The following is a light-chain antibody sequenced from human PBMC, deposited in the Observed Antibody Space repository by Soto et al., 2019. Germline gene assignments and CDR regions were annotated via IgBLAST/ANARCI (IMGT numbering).Light chain of an antibody. CDR3: QQRSNWPPLT. J-gene: IGKJ4*01. CDR1: QSVSSY. Sequence: IVLTQSPATLSVSPGEIATLSFSASQSVSSYLAWYQQKPGQAPRLLIYDASNRATGIPARFSGSGSGTDFTLTISSLEPEDFAVYYCQQRSNWPPLTFGGGTKVDIK. V-gene: IGKV3-11*01. CDR2: DAS.